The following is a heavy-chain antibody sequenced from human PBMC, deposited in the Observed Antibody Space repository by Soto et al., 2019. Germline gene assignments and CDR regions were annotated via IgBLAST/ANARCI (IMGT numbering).Heavy chain of an antibody. CDR2: IIPIVGTA. Sequence: QVQLVQSGAEVKKPGSSVKVSCKASGGTFSSYAISWVRQAPGQGLEWMGGIIPIVGTANYAQTFQGRVTITADESTSTAYRELSSLRSEDTALYDCASGVRGVSGREDKYWGQGTLVTVSS. CDR3: ASGVRGVSGREDKY. V-gene: IGHV1-69*01. J-gene: IGHJ4*02. CDR1: GGTFSSYA. D-gene: IGHD3-10*01.